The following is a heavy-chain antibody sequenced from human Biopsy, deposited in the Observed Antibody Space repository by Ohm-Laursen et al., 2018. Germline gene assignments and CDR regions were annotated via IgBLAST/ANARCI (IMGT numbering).Heavy chain of an antibody. Sequence: SLRLSCAASGFTFNSYWMHWVRQAPGKGLEWVSAITVSADTTYYADSVRGRFTVSRDNSQNTLYLQMNSLGAEDTAIYYCAKGRVGNSGSLDIWGHGTMVTVSS. V-gene: IGHV3-23*01. D-gene: IGHD1-1*01. CDR3: AKGRVGNSGSLDI. CDR2: ITVSADTT. CDR1: GFTFNSYW. J-gene: IGHJ3*02.